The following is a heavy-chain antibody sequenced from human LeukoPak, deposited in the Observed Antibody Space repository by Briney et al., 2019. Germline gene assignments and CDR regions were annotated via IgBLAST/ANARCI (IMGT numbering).Heavy chain of an antibody. Sequence: PGGSLRLSCAASGFTFSSYSMNWVRQAPGKGLEWVSSISSSSSYIYYADSVKGRFTISRDNAKNSLYLQMNSLRAEDTAVYYCARDGYYGSGSYLHYFDYWGQGTLVTVSS. J-gene: IGHJ4*02. D-gene: IGHD3-10*01. V-gene: IGHV3-21*01. CDR3: ARDGYYGSGSYLHYFDY. CDR2: ISSSSSYI. CDR1: GFTFSSYS.